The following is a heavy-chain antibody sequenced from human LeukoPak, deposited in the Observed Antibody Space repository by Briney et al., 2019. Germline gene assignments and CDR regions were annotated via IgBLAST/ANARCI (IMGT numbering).Heavy chain of an antibody. CDR1: GFTFSNYA. D-gene: IGHD3-3*01. J-gene: IGHJ4*02. V-gene: IGHV3-21*01. Sequence: GGSLRLSCAASGFTFSNYAMNWVRQAPGKGLEWVSSISSSSDYIHYADSVKGRFTISRDDAKNSLYLQLNSLRAEDTAVYYCARSQSGYFPPTSDYWGQGTLVTVSS. CDR2: ISSSSDYI. CDR3: ARSQSGYFPPTSDY.